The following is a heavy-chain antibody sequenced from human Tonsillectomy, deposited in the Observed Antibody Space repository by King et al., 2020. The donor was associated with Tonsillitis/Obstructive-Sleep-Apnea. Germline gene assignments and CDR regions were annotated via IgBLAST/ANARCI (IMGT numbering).Heavy chain of an antibody. J-gene: IGHJ4*02. D-gene: IGHD2-15*01. CDR3: ARNGYCSGGSCYDFDY. Sequence: VQLQEEGPGLVMPSGTPSLTCAVSCGSIISNNWLSWVRQPPGKGLEWIGEMYLSGSTKYNPALKSGDTLSVDKSKNQFALKLSSVTAADTAVYYCARNGYCSGGSCYDFDYWGQGTLVTVSS. CDR1: CGSIISNNW. CDR2: MYLSGST. V-gene: IGHV4-4*02.